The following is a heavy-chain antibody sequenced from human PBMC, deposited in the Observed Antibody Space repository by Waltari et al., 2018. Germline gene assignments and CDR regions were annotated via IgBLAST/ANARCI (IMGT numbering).Heavy chain of an antibody. V-gene: IGHV1-69*12. CDR1: GGTFSSYA. CDR3: SRLKIPGIAVAAPRELDY. CDR2: VIPIFGTA. D-gene: IGHD6-19*01. Sequence: QVQLVQSGAEVKKPGSSVKVSCKASGGTFSSYAISWVRQAPGQGLEWMGGVIPIFGTANYAQKFQGRVTITADESTSTAYMELSSLRSEDTAVYYCSRLKIPGIAVAAPRELDYWGQGTLVTVSS. J-gene: IGHJ4*02.